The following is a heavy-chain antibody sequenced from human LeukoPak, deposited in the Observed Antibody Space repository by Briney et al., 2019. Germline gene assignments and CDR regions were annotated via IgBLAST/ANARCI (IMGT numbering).Heavy chain of an antibody. CDR3: ARNDYSQRYYGMDV. J-gene: IGHJ6*02. CDR2: IYYSGST. D-gene: IGHD1-1*01. CDR1: GGSISSGDYS. V-gene: IGHV4-30-4*01. Sequence: SQTLSLTCTVSGGSISSGDYSWSWIRQHPGKGLEWIGYIYYSGSTYYNPSLKSRVTISVDTSKNQFSLKLSSVTAADTAVYYCARNDYSQRYYGMDVWGQGTTVTVSS.